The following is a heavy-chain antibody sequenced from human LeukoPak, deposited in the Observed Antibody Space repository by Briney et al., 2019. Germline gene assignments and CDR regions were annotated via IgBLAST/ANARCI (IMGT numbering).Heavy chain of an antibody. J-gene: IGHJ4*02. D-gene: IGHD5-18*01. CDR2: IRSKAYGGTT. V-gene: IGHV3-49*04. Sequence: GSLRLSRTGSGFTFDDYGINWVRQAPGKGLEWVGFIRSKAYGGTTEFAASVKDRFTISRDDSKSIAYLQVNSLKTEDTAVYYCTRDSVYSYGLTELGFWGQGTLVTVSS. CDR1: GFTFDDYG. CDR3: TRDSVYSYGLTELGF.